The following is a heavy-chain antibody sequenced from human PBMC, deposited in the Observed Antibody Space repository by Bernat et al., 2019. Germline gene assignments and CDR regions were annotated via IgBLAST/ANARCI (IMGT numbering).Heavy chain of an antibody. J-gene: IGHJ6*02. CDR1: GFTFSSYS. CDR2: LSSSSSTI. CDR3: ARDLVVVVPAQASLRYYYYGMDV. V-gene: IGHV3-48*01. D-gene: IGHD2-2*01. Sequence: EVQLVESGGGLVQPGGSLRLSCAASGFTFSSYSMNWVRQAPGKGLEWVSSLSSSSSTIYNAESVKSGFTISRDNAKNSLYLQMNSLRAEDTAVYYCARDLVVVVPAQASLRYYYYGMDVWGQGTTVTVSS.